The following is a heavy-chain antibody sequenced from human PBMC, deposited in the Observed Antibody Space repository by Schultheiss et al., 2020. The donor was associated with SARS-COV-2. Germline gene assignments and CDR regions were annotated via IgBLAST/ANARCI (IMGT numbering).Heavy chain of an antibody. CDR3: ASLVVVGATLRGHWFDP. Sequence: GGSLRLSCAASGFTFSSYWMHWVRQAPGKGLEWVSSISSSSSYIYYADSVKGRFTISRDNAKNSLYLQMNSLRAEDTAVYYCASLVVVGATLRGHWFDPWGQGTLVTVSS. CDR1: GFTFSSYW. V-gene: IGHV3-21*01. D-gene: IGHD1-26*01. J-gene: IGHJ5*02. CDR2: ISSSSSYI.